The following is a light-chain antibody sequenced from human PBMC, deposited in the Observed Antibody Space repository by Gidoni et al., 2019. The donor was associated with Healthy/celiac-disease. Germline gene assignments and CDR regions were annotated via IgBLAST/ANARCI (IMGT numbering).Light chain of an antibody. CDR1: QDIRNY. Sequence: DIQMTQSPSSLSASVGDRVTITCQASQDIRNYLNWYQQKPGKAPKLLIYDASNLETGVPSRLSGSGSGTDFTFTISSLQPEDIATYYCQQYDNLPITFGGGTKVEIK. CDR3: QQYDNLPIT. CDR2: DAS. V-gene: IGKV1-33*01. J-gene: IGKJ4*01.